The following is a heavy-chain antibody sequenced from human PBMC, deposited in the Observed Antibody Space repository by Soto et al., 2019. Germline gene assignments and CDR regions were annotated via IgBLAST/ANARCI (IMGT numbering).Heavy chain of an antibody. V-gene: IGHV2-5*02. CDR1: GFSLSTSGVG. J-gene: IGHJ3*02. CDR2: MYWDDDK. Sequence: QITLKESGPSLVKPTQTLPLTCTFSGFSLSTSGVGVRWIRPPPVKTLEWLAFMYWDDDKRYSPSLKSRLTITKHTSKHHVVLTMTNMDPVATATYCCAHSVGLWPGTFAIWGQVTMVTVSS. D-gene: IGHD1-26*01. CDR3: AHSVGLWPGTFAI.